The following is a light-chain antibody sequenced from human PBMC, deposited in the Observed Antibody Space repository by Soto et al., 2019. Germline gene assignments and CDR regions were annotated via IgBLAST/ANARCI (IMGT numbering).Light chain of an antibody. Sequence: DTVMTQSPATLSVSPGERVTLSCRASQGVGNNLAWYQQKPGQAPRLLIDAASTRATDIPARFGGSGSGTEFTLTITSLQSEDFAVYYCQQYNNRPLTFGQGTKVEIK. J-gene: IGKJ1*01. CDR3: QQYNNRPLT. CDR1: QGVGNN. CDR2: AAS. V-gene: IGKV3-15*01.